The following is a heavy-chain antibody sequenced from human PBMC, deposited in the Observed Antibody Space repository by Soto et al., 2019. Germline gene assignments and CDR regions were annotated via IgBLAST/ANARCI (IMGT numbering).Heavy chain of an antibody. V-gene: IGHV4-31*03. CDR1: GGSISSGGYY. Sequence: SETLSLTCTVSGGSISSGGYYWSWIRQHPGKGLEWIGYIYYSGSTYYNPSLKSRVTISVDTSKNQFSLKLSSVTAADTAVYYCARVGPDTHDILTGYFPYYYYYMDVWGKGTTVTVSS. J-gene: IGHJ6*03. D-gene: IGHD3-9*01. CDR3: ARVGPDTHDILTGYFPYYYYYMDV. CDR2: IYYSGST.